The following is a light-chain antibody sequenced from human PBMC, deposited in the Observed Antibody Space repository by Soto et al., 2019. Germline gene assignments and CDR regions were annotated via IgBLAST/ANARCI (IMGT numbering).Light chain of an antibody. J-gene: IGKJ5*01. CDR2: GAS. Sequence: EIVMTQSPGTLSVSPGERATLSWRASQIVSHSLAWYQQKPGQAPMLLIYGASTRATGIPARFSGSGSGTEFTLTXSSLQSEDFAVYYCQQYNNWPITFGQGTRLEIK. V-gene: IGKV3-15*01. CDR1: QIVSHS. CDR3: QQYNNWPIT.